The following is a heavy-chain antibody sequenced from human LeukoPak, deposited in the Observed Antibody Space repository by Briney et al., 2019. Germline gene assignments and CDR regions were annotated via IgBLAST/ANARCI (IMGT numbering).Heavy chain of an antibody. D-gene: IGHD5-12*01. Sequence: GGSLRLSCAASGFTFSTYSMNWVRQAPGKGLEWVSSITSSRIYIYYADSVKGRFTISRDNAKNSLYLQMNSLRAEDTAVYYCARTTGGYSGYGDYWGQGTLVTVSS. V-gene: IGHV3-21*01. CDR2: ITSSRIYI. J-gene: IGHJ4*02. CDR1: GFTFSTYS. CDR3: ARTTGGYSGYGDY.